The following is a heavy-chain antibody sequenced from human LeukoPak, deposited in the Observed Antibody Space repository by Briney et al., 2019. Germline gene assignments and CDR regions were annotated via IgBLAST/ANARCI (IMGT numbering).Heavy chain of an antibody. CDR1: GFTFSSYE. CDR3: ARGDLYHGMDV. V-gene: IGHV3-48*03. J-gene: IGHJ6*02. CDR2: ISSSGVNV. Sequence: GGSLRLSCAASGFTFSSYEMKWVRQAPGKGLEWVSYISSSGVNVYYADSARGRFTISRDNAKNSLYLQINSLRAEDTAVYYCARGDLYHGMDVWGQGTTVTVSS.